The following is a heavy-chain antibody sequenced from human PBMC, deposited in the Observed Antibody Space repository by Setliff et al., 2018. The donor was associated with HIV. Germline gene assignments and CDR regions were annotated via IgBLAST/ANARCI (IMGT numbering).Heavy chain of an antibody. CDR3: AYTTVAGPPIGHYFGS. D-gene: IGHD6-19*01. V-gene: IGHV1-69*05. CDR2: IIPIFGTA. J-gene: IGHJ4*02. Sequence: SVKVSCKASGGTFSTYAISWVRQAPGQGLEWMGGIIPIFGTANYDQRFQGRLTITKDTSKNQVVLTLANLDPVDTATYYCAYTTVAGPPIGHYFGSWGQGTLVTVSS. CDR1: GGTFSTYA.